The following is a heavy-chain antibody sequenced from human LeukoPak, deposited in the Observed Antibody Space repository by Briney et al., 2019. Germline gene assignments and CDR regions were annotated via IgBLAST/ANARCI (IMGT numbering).Heavy chain of an antibody. CDR2: IRYDGSDK. D-gene: IGHD3-10*01. J-gene: IGHJ5*02. Sequence: GGSLRLSCAASGFTLRGYGMHWVRQAPGKGLEWVAFIRYDGSDKSYADSVKGRFTISRDNSENTLYLQINSLRAEDTAVYYCARGAYGSGSYGDNWFDPWGQGTLVTVSS. CDR3: ARGAYGSGSYGDNWFDP. V-gene: IGHV3-30*02. CDR1: GFTLRGYG.